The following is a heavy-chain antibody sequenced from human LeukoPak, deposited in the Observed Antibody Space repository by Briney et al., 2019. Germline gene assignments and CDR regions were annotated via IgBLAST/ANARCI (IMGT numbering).Heavy chain of an antibody. CDR2: INPNSGGT. Sequence: ASVKVSCKASGYTFTDYYMQWVRQAPGQGLEWMGWINPNSGGTHYVQRFQGWVTMTRDTSISTAYMELSRLTSDDTAVYYCARGGPYYDSSRANDLNYWGQGTLVTVSS. CDR1: GYTFTDYY. CDR3: ARGGPYYDSSRANDLNY. V-gene: IGHV1-2*04. D-gene: IGHD3-22*01. J-gene: IGHJ4*02.